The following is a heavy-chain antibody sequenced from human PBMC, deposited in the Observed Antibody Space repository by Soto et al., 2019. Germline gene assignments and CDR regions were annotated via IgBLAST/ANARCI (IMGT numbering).Heavy chain of an antibody. Sequence: PGESLKISCKASGYSFTTYWIGWVRQMPGKGLEWMGIIYPGDSDTRYSPSFQGQVTISADKSISTAYLQWRSLKASDNVMYYCARRGAVVPGDAFDIWGQGTMVTVSS. CDR1: GYSFTTYW. V-gene: IGHV5-51*01. CDR3: ARRGAVVPGDAFDI. D-gene: IGHD3-22*01. CDR2: IYPGDSDT. J-gene: IGHJ3*02.